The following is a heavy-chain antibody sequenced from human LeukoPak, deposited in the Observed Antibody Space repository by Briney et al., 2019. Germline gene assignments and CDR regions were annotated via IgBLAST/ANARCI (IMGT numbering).Heavy chain of an antibody. Sequence: ASVEVSCKASGYTFTSYYMNWVRQPPGQGLEWMGITNPSGGSTSYAQKFQDRVAMTRDTCTSTVYMELSRLTSEDRAVYYGAGDGASEGMDVWGQGTTVTVS. CDR2: TNPSGGST. D-gene: IGHD3-10*01. CDR1: GYTFTSYY. CDR3: AGDGASEGMDV. V-gene: IGHV1-46*01. J-gene: IGHJ6*02.